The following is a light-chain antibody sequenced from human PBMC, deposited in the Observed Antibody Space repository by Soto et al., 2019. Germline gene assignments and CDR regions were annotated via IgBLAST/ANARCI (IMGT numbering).Light chain of an antibody. CDR2: KTS. CDR1: QSIDSW. CDR3: QQYKSFSLT. J-gene: IGKJ4*01. Sequence: DIQMTQSPSTLSASVGDRVTITCRASQSIDSWLAWYQQKPGKAPNLLIYKTSNLESGVPLRFSGSGSGTEFSLTISSLQPDDFATYYCQQYKSFSLTFGGGTRVEVK. V-gene: IGKV1-5*03.